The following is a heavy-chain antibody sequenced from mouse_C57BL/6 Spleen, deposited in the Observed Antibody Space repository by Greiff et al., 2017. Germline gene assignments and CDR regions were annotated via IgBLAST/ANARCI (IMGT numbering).Heavy chain of an antibody. Sequence: QVQLQQPGAELVMPGASVKLSCKASGYTFTSYWMHWVKQRPGQGLEWIGEIDPSDSYTNYNQKFKDQATLTVDKSSSTAYMQLSSLTSEDSAVYYCARSPSITTVAPFDYWGQGTTLTVSS. CDR1: GYTFTSYW. J-gene: IGHJ2*01. CDR3: ARSPSITTVAPFDY. CDR2: IDPSDSYT. D-gene: IGHD1-1*01. V-gene: IGHV1-69*01.